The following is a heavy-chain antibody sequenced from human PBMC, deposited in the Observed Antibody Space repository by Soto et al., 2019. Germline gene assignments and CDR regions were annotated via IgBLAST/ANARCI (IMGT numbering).Heavy chain of an antibody. V-gene: IGHV4-34*01. CDR1: GGSFSGYY. Sequence: SETLSLTCAVYGGSFSGYYCSWIRQPPWKGLEWIGEINHSGITNYNPSLKSRVTISVDTSKNQFSLKLSSVTAADTAVYYCARCRAVAGRTVTPRYYYYGMDVWGQGTTVTVCS. CDR3: ARCRAVAGRTVTPRYYYYGMDV. D-gene: IGHD6-19*01. J-gene: IGHJ6*02. CDR2: INHSGIT.